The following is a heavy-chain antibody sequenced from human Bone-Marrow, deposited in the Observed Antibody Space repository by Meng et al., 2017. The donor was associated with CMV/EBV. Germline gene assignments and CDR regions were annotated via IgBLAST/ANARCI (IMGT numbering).Heavy chain of an antibody. V-gene: IGHV4-4*02. CDR2: FSQSGST. J-gene: IGHJ4*02. Sequence: SETLSLTCAVSGGSITISNWWSWVRQPPGKGLEWIGEFSQSGSTNYSPSLKGRVTMSLDKSKNQFSLQLSSVTAADTAIYYWATQDAFCSVFWGQGALVTVSS. CDR3: ATQDAFCSVF. CDR1: GGSITISNW. D-gene: IGHD2-15*01.